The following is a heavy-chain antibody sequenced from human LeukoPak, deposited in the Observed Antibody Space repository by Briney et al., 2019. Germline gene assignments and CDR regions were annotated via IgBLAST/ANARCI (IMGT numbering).Heavy chain of an antibody. CDR3: ARRDDSSGYHKIFDY. D-gene: IGHD3-22*01. CDR1: GGSISSSSYY. J-gene: IGHJ4*02. Sequence: PSETLSLACTVSGGSISSSSYYWGWIRQPPGKGLEWVGSIYYSGSTYYNPSLKSRLTISGDTSKNQFCLKLSSLTAADTAVYYCARRDDSSGYHKIFDYWGPGTLVTVSS. V-gene: IGHV4-39*01. CDR2: IYYSGST.